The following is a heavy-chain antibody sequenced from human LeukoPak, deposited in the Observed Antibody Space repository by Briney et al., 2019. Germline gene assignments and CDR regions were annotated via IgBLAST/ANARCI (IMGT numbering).Heavy chain of an antibody. CDR3: AREAGGWLQSDFDY. CDR2: IKQDGSEK. CDR1: GFTFSSYW. D-gene: IGHD5-24*01. J-gene: IGHJ4*02. Sequence: GGSLRLSCAASGFTFSSYWISWVRQAPGKGLEWVANIKQDGSEKYYVDSVKGRFTISRDNAKNSLYLQMNSLRAEDTAVYYCAREAGGWLQSDFDYWGQGTQVTVSS. V-gene: IGHV3-7*01.